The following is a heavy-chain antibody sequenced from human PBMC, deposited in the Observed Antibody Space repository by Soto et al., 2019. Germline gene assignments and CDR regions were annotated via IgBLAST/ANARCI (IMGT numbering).Heavy chain of an antibody. CDR1: GYTFTGYY. J-gene: IGHJ6*02. CDR2: INPNSGGT. D-gene: IGHD3-3*01. V-gene: IGHV1-2*02. Sequence: GASLKVSCKASGYTFTGYYMHWVRQAAGQGREWMGWINPNSGGTNYAQKFQGRVTMTRDTSISTAYMELSRLRSDDTAVYYCASCYDFWSGYPEHYYGMDVGGHGITVTVS. CDR3: ASCYDFWSGYPEHYYGMDV.